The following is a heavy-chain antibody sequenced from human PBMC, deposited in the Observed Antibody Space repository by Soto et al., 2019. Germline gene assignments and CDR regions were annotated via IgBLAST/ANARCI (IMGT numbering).Heavy chain of an antibody. CDR2: INPNMNDDT. Sequence: ASVKVSWKSSGYTFTDYYMHWVRQAPGQGPECMGWINPNMNDDTNYAQRFQGRVTMTRDTSISVAYMELRSLRSDDTAVYYCATSSGWHDPYWGQGTLVTVSS. CDR3: ATSSGWHDPY. V-gene: IGHV1-2*02. D-gene: IGHD6-19*01. CDR1: GYTFTDYY. J-gene: IGHJ4*02.